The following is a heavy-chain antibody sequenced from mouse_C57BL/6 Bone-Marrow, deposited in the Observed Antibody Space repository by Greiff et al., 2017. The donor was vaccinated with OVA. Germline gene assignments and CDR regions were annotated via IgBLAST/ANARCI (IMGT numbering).Heavy chain of an antibody. D-gene: IGHD2-3*01. CDR3: ARRGRWLLLWYFDV. Sequence: VQLQESGAELARPGASVKLSCKASGYTFTSYGISWVKQRTGQGLEWIGEIYPRSGTTYYNEKFKGKATLTADKSSSTAYMELRSLTSEDSAVYFCARRGRWLLLWYFDVWGTGTTVTVSS. CDR2: IYPRSGTT. J-gene: IGHJ1*03. CDR1: GYTFTSYG. V-gene: IGHV1-81*01.